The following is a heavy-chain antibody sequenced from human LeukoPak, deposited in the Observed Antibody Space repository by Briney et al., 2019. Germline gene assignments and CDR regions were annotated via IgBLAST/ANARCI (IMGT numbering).Heavy chain of an antibody. D-gene: IGHD1-26*01. J-gene: IGHJ6*02. Sequence: PGGSLRLSCEASGFTSFDFPMNWVRQAPGKGLEWVSSISSSSSYIYYADSVKGRLTISRDNAKNSLYLQMNSLRAEDTAVYYCARVIRELLYYYGMDVWGQGTTVTVSS. CDR2: ISSSSSYI. V-gene: IGHV3-21*01. CDR3: ARVIRELLYYYGMDV. CDR1: GFTSFDFP.